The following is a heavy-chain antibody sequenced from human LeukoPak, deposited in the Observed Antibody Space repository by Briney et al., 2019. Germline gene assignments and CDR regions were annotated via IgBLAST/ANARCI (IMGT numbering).Heavy chain of an antibody. CDR3: ARGSPSTYDY. CDR2: INHSGRT. V-gene: IGHV4-34*01. J-gene: IGHJ4*02. CDR1: GGSFSGYY. Sequence: SETLSLTCAAYGGSFSGYYWTWIRQPPGKGLEWIGQINHSGRTNYNPSLKSRVTISMDTSKNQFSLNLSSVTAADTAVYYCARGSPSTYDYWGQGTLVTVSS.